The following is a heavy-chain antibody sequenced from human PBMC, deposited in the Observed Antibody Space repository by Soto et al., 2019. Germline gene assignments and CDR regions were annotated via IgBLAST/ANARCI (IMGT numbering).Heavy chain of an antibody. D-gene: IGHD2-2*01. J-gene: IGHJ4*02. CDR2: IYSGSST. CDR3: ARGGDYSSSF. V-gene: IGHV3-66*01. CDR1: GFTVSSNY. Sequence: GGSLRLSCAASGFTVSSNYMSWVRQAPGKGLEWVSVIYSGSSTYYADSVKGRFTISRHNSKITLYLQMNSLRAEYTAVYYCARGGDYSSSFWGQGTLITVSS.